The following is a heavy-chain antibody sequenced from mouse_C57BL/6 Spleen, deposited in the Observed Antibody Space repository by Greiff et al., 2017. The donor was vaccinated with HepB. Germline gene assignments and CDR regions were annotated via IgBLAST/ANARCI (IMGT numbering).Heavy chain of an antibody. V-gene: IGHV5-4*01. D-gene: IGHD3-2*02. CDR1: GFTFSSYA. Sequence: DVQLVESGGGLVKPGGSLKLSCAASGFTFSSYAMSWVRQTPEKRLEWVATISDGGSYTYYPDNVKGRFTISRVNAKNNLYLQMSHLKSEDTAMYYCARESSGYGYWGQGTTLTVSS. J-gene: IGHJ2*01. CDR3: ARESSGYGY. CDR2: ISDGGSYT.